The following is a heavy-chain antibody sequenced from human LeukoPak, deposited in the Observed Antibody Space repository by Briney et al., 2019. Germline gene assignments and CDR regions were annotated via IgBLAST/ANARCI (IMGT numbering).Heavy chain of an antibody. Sequence: ASVKVSCKASGYTFTSYGISWVRQAPGQGLEWMGWISAYSGDTNYAQKFQGRVTMTRDTPTSTVYMELSSLRSEDTAVYYCARVPSIAAAGRVYYYYGMDVWGQGTTVTVSS. CDR2: ISAYSGDT. J-gene: IGHJ6*02. V-gene: IGHV1-18*01. D-gene: IGHD6-13*01. CDR3: ARVPSIAAAGRVYYYYGMDV. CDR1: GYTFTSYG.